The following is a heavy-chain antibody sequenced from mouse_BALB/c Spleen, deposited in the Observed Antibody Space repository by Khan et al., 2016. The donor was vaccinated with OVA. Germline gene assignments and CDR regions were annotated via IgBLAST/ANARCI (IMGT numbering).Heavy chain of an antibody. CDR2: INTNTGEP. V-gene: IGHV9-3*02. D-gene: IGHD1-1*01. CDR3: AREITSLFDP. J-gene: IGHJ2*01. Sequence: QIQLVQSGPELKKPGETVKISCKASGYTFTNYGMNWVKQAPGKDLKWMGWINTNTGEPTYAEEFKGRFAFSLDTSASTASLQINNRKNEDTATYFCAREITSLFDPWGQGTTLTVSS. CDR1: GYTFTNYG.